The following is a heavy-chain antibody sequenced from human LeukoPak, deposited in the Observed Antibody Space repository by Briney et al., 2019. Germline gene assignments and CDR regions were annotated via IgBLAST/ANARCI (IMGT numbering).Heavy chain of an antibody. Sequence: SVKVSCKASGGTFISYTISWVGQAPGQGLEWRGGIIPILAIPHYPQLLPPRVPFPADTPTTTPYFELTTLRSEATPVYYCARVPPAVTIDSSLDYWGQGTLVTVSS. J-gene: IGHJ4*02. CDR1: GGTFISYT. CDR2: IIPILAIP. CDR3: ARVPPAVTIDSSLDY. D-gene: IGHD3-22*01. V-gene: IGHV1-69*10.